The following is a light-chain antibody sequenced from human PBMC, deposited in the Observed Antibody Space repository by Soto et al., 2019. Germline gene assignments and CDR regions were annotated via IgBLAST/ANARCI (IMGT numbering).Light chain of an antibody. CDR1: SSDVGAYNH. CDR2: DVS. J-gene: IGLJ2*01. Sequence: QSALTQPASVSGSPGQSTTISCTGTSSDVGAYNHISWYQQHPGKAPKLMIYDVSNRPSGVSNRFSGSKSGNTASLTISGLQAEDEADYYCSSHASRSTLIFGVGTKLTVL. CDR3: SSHASRSTLI. V-gene: IGLV2-14*03.